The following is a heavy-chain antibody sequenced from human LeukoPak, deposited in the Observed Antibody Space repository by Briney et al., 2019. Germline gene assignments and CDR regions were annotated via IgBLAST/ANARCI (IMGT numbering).Heavy chain of an antibody. D-gene: IGHD1-26*01. CDR1: GYSFTDYY. V-gene: IGHV1-2*06. Sequence: ASVKVSCKASGYSFTDYYIHWVRQAPGQGLEWVGLIHPNSGDTFYAQKFRGRVIMTRDTSINTAYMELDRLTSDDTAVYYCARDYSGSYTHWAQGTLVTVSS. CDR3: ARDYSGSYTH. CDR2: IHPNSGDT. J-gene: IGHJ4*02.